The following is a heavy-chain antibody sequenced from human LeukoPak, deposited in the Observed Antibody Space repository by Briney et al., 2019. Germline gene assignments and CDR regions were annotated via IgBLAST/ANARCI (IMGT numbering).Heavy chain of an antibody. Sequence: ASVKVSCKASGYTFTRYDMHWVRQAPGQGLEWMGIINTSGGSINYAQKFQGRVTMTRDTSTSTVCMELSSLRSEDTAVYYCARDGWFYYDSSDYSGFDYWGQGTLVTVSS. CDR1: GYTFTRYD. D-gene: IGHD3-22*01. CDR2: INTSGGSI. J-gene: IGHJ4*02. CDR3: ARDGWFYYDSSDYSGFDY. V-gene: IGHV1-46*01.